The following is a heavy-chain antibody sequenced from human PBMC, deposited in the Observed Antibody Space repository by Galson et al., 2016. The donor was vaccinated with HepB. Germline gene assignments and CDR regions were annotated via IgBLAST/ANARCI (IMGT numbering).Heavy chain of an antibody. D-gene: IGHD5-24*01. CDR2: VYSAGQT. Sequence: SLRLSCAASGFGVSHNYMTWTRQSPGKGLERVSVVYSAGQTYYADSVKGRFTISRATPNSRLYLQMNSLRAEDTAVYYCARGRSWHYYFEFWGQGSLVTVSS. CDR1: GFGVSHNY. J-gene: IGHJ4*02. V-gene: IGHV3-53*01. CDR3: ARGRSWHYYFEF.